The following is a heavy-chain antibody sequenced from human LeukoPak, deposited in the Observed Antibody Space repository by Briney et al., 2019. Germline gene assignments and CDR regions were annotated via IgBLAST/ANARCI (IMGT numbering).Heavy chain of an antibody. Sequence: ASVKVSCKASGYTFTAYYMHWVRQAPGQGLEWMGWIDTNSGGTNYAQKFQGRVTITRDTSIGTAYMELSGLISDDTAVYYCASEAYCSGGSCSLHRVASWGQGTLVTVSS. D-gene: IGHD2-15*01. CDR3: ASEAYCSGGSCSLHRVAS. CDR1: GYTFTAYY. V-gene: IGHV1-2*02. CDR2: IDTNSGGT. J-gene: IGHJ4*02.